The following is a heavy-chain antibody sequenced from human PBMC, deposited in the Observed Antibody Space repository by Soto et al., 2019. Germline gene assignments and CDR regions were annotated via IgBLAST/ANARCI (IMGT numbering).Heavy chain of an antibody. D-gene: IGHD4-17*01. J-gene: IGHJ4*02. CDR3: ARVTPTVVTRFTVLPNDY. CDR2: ISYDGSNK. V-gene: IGHV3-30-3*01. CDR1: GFTFSSYA. Sequence: QVQLVESGGGVVQPGRSLRLSCAASGFTFSSYAMHWVRQAPGKGLEWVAVISYDGSNKYYADSVKGRFTISRDNSKNTLYLQMNSLRAEDTAVYYCARVTPTVVTRFTVLPNDYWGQGTLVTVSS.